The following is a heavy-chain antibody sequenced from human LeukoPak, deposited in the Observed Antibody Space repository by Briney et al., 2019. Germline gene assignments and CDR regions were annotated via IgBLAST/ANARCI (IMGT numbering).Heavy chain of an antibody. CDR2: ITPKSGDT. V-gene: IGHV1-2*02. CDR1: GYTFSDFC. Sequence: GASVKVSCKASGYTFSDFCIHWVRQAPGQGLEYVGWITPKSGDTYSPQRFQGRVTMTRDASISTAYMELSSLRSDDTAVYFCARVRLADERAWAYWGQGTLVTVSS. CDR3: ARVRLADERAWAY. D-gene: IGHD3-3*02. J-gene: IGHJ4*02.